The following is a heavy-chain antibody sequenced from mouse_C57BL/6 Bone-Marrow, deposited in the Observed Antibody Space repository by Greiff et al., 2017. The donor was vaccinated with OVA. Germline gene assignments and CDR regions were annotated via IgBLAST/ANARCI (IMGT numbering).Heavy chain of an antibody. Sequence: LVESVAELVRPGASVKLSCTASGFNIKNTYMHWVKQRPEQGLDWIGRLDPAHGNTKYAPKFQGKAPITADTSSNTAYLQLSSLTSEDTAIYYCAGYPAWFAYWGQGTLVTVSA. D-gene: IGHD2-2*01. J-gene: IGHJ3*01. V-gene: IGHV14-3*01. CDR1: GFNIKNTY. CDR3: AGYPAWFAY. CDR2: LDPAHGNT.